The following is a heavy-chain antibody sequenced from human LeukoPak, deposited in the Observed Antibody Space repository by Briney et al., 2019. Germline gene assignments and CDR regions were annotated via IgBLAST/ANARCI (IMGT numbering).Heavy chain of an antibody. V-gene: IGHV3-30*02. D-gene: IGHD3-10*01. CDR1: GFTFSNYG. Sequence: GGSLRLSCAASGFTFSNYGMHWVRQAPGKGLEWVAFIRYDGSNKYYADSVKGRFTISRDNSKNTLYLQMNSLRAEDTAVYYCAKDYAGTMVRAYDYWGQGTLVTVSS. J-gene: IGHJ4*02. CDR3: AKDYAGTMVRAYDY. CDR2: IRYDGSNK.